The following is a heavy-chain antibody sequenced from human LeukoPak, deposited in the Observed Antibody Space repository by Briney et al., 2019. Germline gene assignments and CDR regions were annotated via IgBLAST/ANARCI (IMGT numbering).Heavy chain of an antibody. D-gene: IGHD5-18*01. V-gene: IGHV4-4*07. Sequence: SETLSLTCTVSGGSISSYYWSWIRQPAGKGLEWIGRIYSSGSTTYNPSLKSRVTISVDTSKNQFSLKLSSVTAADTAVYYCARADTAMVLGYWGQGTLVTVSS. CDR2: IYSSGST. CDR3: ARADTAMVLGY. J-gene: IGHJ4*02. CDR1: GGSISSYY.